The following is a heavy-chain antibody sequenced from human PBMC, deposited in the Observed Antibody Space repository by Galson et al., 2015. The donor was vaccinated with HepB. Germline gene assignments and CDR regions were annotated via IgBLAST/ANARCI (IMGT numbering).Heavy chain of an antibody. D-gene: IGHD4-17*01. CDR3: ARDQGDDYVNYYYYHGMDV. V-gene: IGHV3-66*02. Sequence: SLRLSCAVSKFTVSSNHMSWVRQAPGKGLEWVATIYSGGNTNYADSVKGRFTISRDKSKNTLYLQMNSLGPEDTAVYYCARDQGDDYVNYYYYHGMDVWGQGTTVTVSS. CDR1: KFTVSSNH. CDR2: IYSGGNT. J-gene: IGHJ6*02.